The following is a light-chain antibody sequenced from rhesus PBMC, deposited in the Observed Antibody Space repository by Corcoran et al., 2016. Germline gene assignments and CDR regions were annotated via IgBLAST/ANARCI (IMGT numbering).Light chain of an antibody. CDR2: HTT. J-gene: IGKJ2*01. CDR1: QGISSF. V-gene: IGKV1-32*03. CDR3: QEGYSTPYS. Sequence: DIQMSQSPSSLSASVGYRVSITCRASQGISSFLNWYQQKPGKAPKLMIYHTTSLTSGVPTTFSGSGSGTDYSLTISSLQPEDFATYYCQEGYSTPYSFGPGTKVEIK.